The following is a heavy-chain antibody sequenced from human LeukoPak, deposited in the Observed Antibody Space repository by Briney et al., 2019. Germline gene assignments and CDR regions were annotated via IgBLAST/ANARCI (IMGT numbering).Heavy chain of an antibody. Sequence: SETLSLTCTVSGGSITTYYWSCTRQPPGKGLEWIAFIYYGGSTNYNPSLKSRVAISLDTSKNQFSLRLTSVTAADTAVYYCARHVIYSGVYSYWFDPWGLGTLVTVSS. J-gene: IGHJ5*02. CDR1: GGSITTYY. CDR3: ARHVIYSGVYSYWFDP. D-gene: IGHD5-12*01. V-gene: IGHV4-59*08. CDR2: IYYGGST.